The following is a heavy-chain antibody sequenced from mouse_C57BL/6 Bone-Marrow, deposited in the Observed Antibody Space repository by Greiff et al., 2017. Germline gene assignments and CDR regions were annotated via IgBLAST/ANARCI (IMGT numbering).Heavy chain of an antibody. V-gene: IGHV1-54*01. D-gene: IGHD6-2*01. CDR2: INPGSGGT. J-gene: IGHJ2*01. Sequence: VKLQESGAELVRPGTSVKVSCKASGYAFTNYLIEWVKQRPGQGLEWIGVINPGSGGTNYNEKFKGKATLTADKSSSTAYMQLSSLTSEDSAVYYCAREGGLYYFDYWGQGTTLTVSS. CDR1: GYAFTNYL. CDR3: AREGGLYYFDY.